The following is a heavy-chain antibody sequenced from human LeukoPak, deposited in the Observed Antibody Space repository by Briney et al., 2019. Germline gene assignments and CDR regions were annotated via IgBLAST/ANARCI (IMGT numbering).Heavy chain of an antibody. D-gene: IGHD2-15*01. CDR2: ISAYNGNT. CDR3: ARDFAALYCSGGSCYPYYYYMDV. Sequence: ASVKVSCKASGYTFTGYYTHWVRQAPGQGLEWMGWISAYNGNTNYAQKLQGRVTMTTDTSTSTAYMELRSLRSDDTAVYYCARDFAALYCSGGSCYPYYYYMDVWGKGTTVTVSS. V-gene: IGHV1-18*04. J-gene: IGHJ6*03. CDR1: GYTFTGYY.